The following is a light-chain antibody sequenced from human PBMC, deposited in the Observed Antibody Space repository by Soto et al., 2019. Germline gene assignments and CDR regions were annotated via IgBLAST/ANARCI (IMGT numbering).Light chain of an antibody. J-gene: IGKJ2*01. CDR3: QHYVSSLFT. CDR1: QSVDTNY. V-gene: IGKV3-20*01. Sequence: EIVLTQSPGTLSLSPGERATLSCRASQSVDTNYLAWYQQKPGQAPRLLIYGASSRATGIPDRFSGSGSGTDFTLTISRLEPEDFAVYYCQHYVSSLFTFGQGTNLEIK. CDR2: GAS.